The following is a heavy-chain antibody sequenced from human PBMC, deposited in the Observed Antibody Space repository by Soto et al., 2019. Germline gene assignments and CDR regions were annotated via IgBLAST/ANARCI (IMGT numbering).Heavy chain of an antibody. D-gene: IGHD6-13*01. CDR1: GFTFSSYW. CDR3: ATGYSSSWYATPTWTHYYYYGMDV. J-gene: IGHJ6*02. V-gene: IGHV3-7*05. CDR2: IKQDGSEK. Sequence: GGSLRLSCAASGFTFSSYWMSWVRQAPGKGLEWVANIKQDGSEKYYVDSVKGRFTISRDNAKNSLYLQMNSLRAEDTAVYYCATGYSSSWYATPTWTHYYYYGMDVWGQGTTVTVSS.